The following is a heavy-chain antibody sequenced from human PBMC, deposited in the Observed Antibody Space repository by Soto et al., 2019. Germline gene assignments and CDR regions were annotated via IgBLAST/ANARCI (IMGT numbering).Heavy chain of an antibody. V-gene: IGHV4-30-2*01. J-gene: IGHJ5*02. CDR2: IYHSGST. D-gene: IGHD3-9*01. CDR3: ARGWEYYDILTGYSSWFDP. Sequence: PSETLSLTCAVSGGSISSGGYSWSWIRQPPGKGLEWIGYIYHSGSTYYNPSLKSRVTISVDRSKNQFSLKLSSVTAADTAVYYCARGWEYYDILTGYSSWFDPWGQGTLVTVSS. CDR1: GGSISSGGYS.